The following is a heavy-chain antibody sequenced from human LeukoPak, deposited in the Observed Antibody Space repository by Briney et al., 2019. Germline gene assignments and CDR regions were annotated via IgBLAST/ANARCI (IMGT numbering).Heavy chain of an antibody. Sequence: ASVKVSCKASGYTFTGYYMHWVRQAPGQGLEWMGWINPNSGGTNYAQKFQGRVTMTRDTSISTAYVELSRLRSDDTAVYYCARVPDYYYYYMDVWGKGTTVTVSS. CDR1: GYTFTGYY. J-gene: IGHJ6*03. CDR2: INPNSGGT. CDR3: ARVPDYYYYYMDV. V-gene: IGHV1-2*02.